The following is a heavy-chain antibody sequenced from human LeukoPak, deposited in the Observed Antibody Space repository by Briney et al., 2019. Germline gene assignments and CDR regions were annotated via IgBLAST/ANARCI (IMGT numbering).Heavy chain of an antibody. V-gene: IGHV1-18*01. CDR2: ISAYTGNA. D-gene: IGHD2-2*01. CDR3: ARDEVDIVVVPDAIVY. Sequence: APVKVSCKASGGTFSSYAISWVRQAPGQGLEWMGWISAYTGNAHYAQKFQGRVTMTTDTSTSTAYMELRSLRSDDTAVYYCARDEVDIVVVPDAIVYWGQGTLVTVSS. J-gene: IGHJ4*02. CDR1: GGTFSSYA.